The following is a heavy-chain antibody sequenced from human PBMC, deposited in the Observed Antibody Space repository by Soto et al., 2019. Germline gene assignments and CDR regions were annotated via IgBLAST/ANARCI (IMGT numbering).Heavy chain of an antibody. J-gene: IGHJ6*02. Sequence: ASVKVSCKASGYTFTSYGISWVRQAPGQGLEWMGWISAYSGNTNYAQKLQGRVTMTTDTSTSTAYMELRSLRSDDTAVYYCASTDYYDSSGYYYFQDYYYGMDVWGQGTTVTVSS. CDR3: ASTDYYDSSGYYYFQDYYYGMDV. D-gene: IGHD3-22*01. CDR2: ISAYSGNT. V-gene: IGHV1-18*04. CDR1: GYTFTSYG.